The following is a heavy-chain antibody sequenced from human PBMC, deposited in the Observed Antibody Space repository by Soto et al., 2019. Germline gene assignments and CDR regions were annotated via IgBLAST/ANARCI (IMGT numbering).Heavy chain of an antibody. J-gene: IGHJ3*02. Sequence: ASVKVSCKASGYLFTSSDINWVRQATGQGLEWMGWLNPTTGNTGYAQNFQGRVTMTGNTSISTAYMELSSLKSEDTAMYYCARTTYSLDAFDIWGQGTMVTVSS. V-gene: IGHV1-8*01. CDR3: ARTTYSLDAFDI. CDR2: LNPTTGNT. CDR1: GYLFTSSD. D-gene: IGHD6-13*01.